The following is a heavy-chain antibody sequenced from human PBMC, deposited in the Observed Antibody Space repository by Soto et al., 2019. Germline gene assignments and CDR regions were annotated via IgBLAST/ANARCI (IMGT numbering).Heavy chain of an antibody. Sequence: SETLSLTCTVSGGSISSSSYYWGWIRQPPGKGLEWIGSIYYSGSTYYNPSLKSRVPISVDTSKNQFSLKLSSVTAADTAVYYCARRGSPSSSGGYFDYWGQGTLVTVSS. CDR2: IYYSGST. CDR1: GGSISSSSYY. J-gene: IGHJ4*02. D-gene: IGHD6-6*01. V-gene: IGHV4-39*01. CDR3: ARRGSPSSSGGYFDY.